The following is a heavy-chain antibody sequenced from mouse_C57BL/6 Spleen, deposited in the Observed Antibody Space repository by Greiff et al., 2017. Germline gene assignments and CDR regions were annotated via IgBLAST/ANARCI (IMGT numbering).Heavy chain of an antibody. CDR3: ARSGGLRGDY. J-gene: IGHJ2*01. D-gene: IGHD2-4*01. CDR2: IYPGDGDT. Sequence: LVESGAELVKPGASVKISCKASGYAFSSYWMNWVKQRPGKGLEWIGQIYPGDGDTNYNGNFKGKATLTADKSSSTAYMQLSSLTSEDSAVYFCARSGGLRGDYWGQGTTLTVSS. V-gene: IGHV1-80*01. CDR1: GYAFSSYW.